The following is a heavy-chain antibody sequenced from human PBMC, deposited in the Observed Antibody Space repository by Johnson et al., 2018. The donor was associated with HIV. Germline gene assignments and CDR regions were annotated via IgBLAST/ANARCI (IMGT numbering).Heavy chain of an antibody. J-gene: IGHJ3*02. Sequence: VQLVESGGGLVQPGGSLRLSCAASGFTFSSYDMHWVRKATGKGLEWVSAIGTAGDTYYPGSVKGRFTISRENAKNSLYLQMNSLRAGDTAVYYCARSYYDSSGYPHDAFDIWGQGTMVTVSS. CDR1: GFTFSSYD. CDR2: IGTAGDT. CDR3: ARSYYDSSGYPHDAFDI. D-gene: IGHD3-22*01. V-gene: IGHV3-13*01.